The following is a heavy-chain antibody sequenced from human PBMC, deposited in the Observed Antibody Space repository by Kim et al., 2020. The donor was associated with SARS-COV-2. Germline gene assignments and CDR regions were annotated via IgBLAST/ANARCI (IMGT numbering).Heavy chain of an antibody. Sequence: SETLSLTCTVSGGSISSSSYYWGWIRQPPGKGLEWIGSIYYSGSTYYNPSLKSRVTISVDTSKNQFSLKLSSVTAADTAVYYCAGLGDSSGYYSGDDAFDIWGQGTMVTVSS. CDR1: GGSISSSSYY. CDR2: IYYSGST. V-gene: IGHV4-39*01. CDR3: AGLGDSSGYYSGDDAFDI. D-gene: IGHD3-22*01. J-gene: IGHJ3*02.